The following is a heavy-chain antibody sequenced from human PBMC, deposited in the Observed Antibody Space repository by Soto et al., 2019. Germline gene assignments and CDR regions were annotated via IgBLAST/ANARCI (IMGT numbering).Heavy chain of an antibody. D-gene: IGHD5-18*01. CDR1: GFTFSSYS. J-gene: IGHJ3*02. CDR2: ISSSSSYI. Sequence: PGGSLRLSCAASGFTFSSYSMNWVRQAPGKGLEWVSSISSSSSYIYYADSVKGRFTISRDNAKNSLYLQMNSLRAEDTAVYYCARGPHTAMPHDAFDIWGQGTMVPVSS. CDR3: ARGPHTAMPHDAFDI. V-gene: IGHV3-21*01.